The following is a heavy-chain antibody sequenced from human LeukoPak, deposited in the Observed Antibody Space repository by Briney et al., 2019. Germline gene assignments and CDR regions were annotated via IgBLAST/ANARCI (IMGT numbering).Heavy chain of an antibody. Sequence: KTSETLSLTFAVYGGSFSGYYWSWIRQPPGKGLEWIGEINHSGSTNYNPSLKSRVTISVDTSKNQFSLKLSSVTAADTAVYYCARERRPTYYDFWSGYYIWGQGALVTVSS. CDR2: INHSGST. D-gene: IGHD3-3*01. J-gene: IGHJ4*02. V-gene: IGHV4-34*01. CDR3: ARERRPTYYDFWSGYYI. CDR1: GGSFSGYY.